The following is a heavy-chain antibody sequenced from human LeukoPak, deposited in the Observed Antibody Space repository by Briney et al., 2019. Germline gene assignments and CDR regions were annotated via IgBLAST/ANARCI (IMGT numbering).Heavy chain of an antibody. CDR1: GDSISGYY. J-gene: IGHJ3*02. V-gene: IGHV4-59*08. Sequence: SETLSLTCTVSGDSISGYYWSWIRQPPGKGLEWIGYIYYSGSTNYNPSLKSRVTISVDTSKNQFSLKLSSVTAADTAVYYCARRDGYDAFDIWGQGTLVTVSP. D-gene: IGHD5-18*01. CDR3: ARRDGYDAFDI. CDR2: IYYSGST.